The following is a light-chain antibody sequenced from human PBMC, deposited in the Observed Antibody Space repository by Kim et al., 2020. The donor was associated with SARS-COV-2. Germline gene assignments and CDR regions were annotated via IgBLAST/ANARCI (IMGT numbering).Light chain of an antibody. V-gene: IGKV1-8*01. CDR1: QGISSY. Sequence: ASTGDRDTITCRASQGISSYLAWYQQKPGKAPKLLIYAASTLQSGVPSRFSGSGSGTDFTLTISCLQSEDFATYYCQQYYSYPLTFGPGTKVDIK. J-gene: IGKJ3*01. CDR3: QQYYSYPLT. CDR2: AAS.